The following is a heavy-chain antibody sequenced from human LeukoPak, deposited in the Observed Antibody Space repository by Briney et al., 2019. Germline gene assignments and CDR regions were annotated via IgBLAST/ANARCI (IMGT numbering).Heavy chain of an antibody. Sequence: GRSLRLSCAASGFTFNSHGMHWVRQAPGQGLEWVALIWYDGSNKYYVESVKGRFTISRDNSMSTLYLQMDSLRAEDTAVYYCARANYYSSGSYYGMDVWGQGTTVTVSS. CDR1: GFTFNSHG. V-gene: IGHV3-33*01. CDR2: IWYDGSNK. CDR3: ARANYYSSGSYYGMDV. D-gene: IGHD3-10*01. J-gene: IGHJ6*02.